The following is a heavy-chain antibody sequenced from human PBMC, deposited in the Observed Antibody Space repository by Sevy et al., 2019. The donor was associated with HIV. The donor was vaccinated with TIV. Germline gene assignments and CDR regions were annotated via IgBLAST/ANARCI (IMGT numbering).Heavy chain of an antibody. Sequence: AGSLRLSCAASGFSFSSYSMNWVRQAPGKGLEWASSISSSSSYIYYTDSVKGRFTISRDNAKNSLYLQMNSLIAEDTAVYYCARWDADRRWYFDYWGQGTLVTVSS. CDR3: ARWDADRRWYFDY. V-gene: IGHV3-21*01. CDR1: GFSFSSYS. D-gene: IGHD1-26*01. J-gene: IGHJ4*02. CDR2: ISSSSSYI.